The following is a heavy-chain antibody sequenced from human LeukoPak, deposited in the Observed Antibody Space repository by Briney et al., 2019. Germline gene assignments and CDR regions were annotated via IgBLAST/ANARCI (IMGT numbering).Heavy chain of an antibody. J-gene: IGHJ6*03. Sequence: ASVKVSCKASGGTFSSYAISWLRQAPGQGLEWMGGIIPIFGTANYAQKFQGRVTITTDESTSTAYMELSSLRSEDTAVYYCARSSYGYYYYYYMDVWGKGTTVTVSS. CDR2: IIPIFGTA. CDR1: GGTFSSYA. D-gene: IGHD5-18*01. CDR3: ARSSYGYYYYYYMDV. V-gene: IGHV1-69*05.